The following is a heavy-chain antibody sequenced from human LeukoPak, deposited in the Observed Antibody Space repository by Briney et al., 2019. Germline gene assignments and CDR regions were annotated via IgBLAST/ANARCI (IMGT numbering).Heavy chain of an antibody. J-gene: IGHJ4*02. CDR1: GDSVSSNSAA. D-gene: IGHD3-9*01. Sequence: SQTLSLTCAISGDSVSSNSAAWNWIRQSPSRGLEWLGRTYYRSKWYNDYAVSAKSRITINPDTSKNQFSLQLNSVTPEDTAVYYCARSGRDYYDILTGYYTAFEFDYWGQGTLVTVSS. CDR2: TYYRSKWYN. CDR3: ARSGRDYYDILTGYYTAFEFDY. V-gene: IGHV6-1*01.